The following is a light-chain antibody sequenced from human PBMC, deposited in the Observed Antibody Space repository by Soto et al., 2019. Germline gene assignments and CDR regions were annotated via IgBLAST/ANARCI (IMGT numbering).Light chain of an antibody. V-gene: IGKV3-20*01. CDR1: QRVSDYY. CDR3: QQYGSSPPLS. Sequence: EIVLTQSPGTLSLSPGERATLSCRASQRVSDYYLAWYQQKPGQAPRLLIYGAFNRATGIPDRFSGSGSGTDFTLTISRLEPEDFAVYYCQQYGSSPPLSFGGGTKVEIK. J-gene: IGKJ4*01. CDR2: GAF.